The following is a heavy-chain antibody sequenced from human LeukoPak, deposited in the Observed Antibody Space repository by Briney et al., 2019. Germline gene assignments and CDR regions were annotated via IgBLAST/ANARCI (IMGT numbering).Heavy chain of an antibody. CDR1: GDSISSYY. V-gene: IGHV4-4*07. J-gene: IGHJ4*02. CDR2: IYSTGST. D-gene: IGHD6-13*01. Sequence: PSETLSLTCTVSGDSISSYYWIWIRQPAGKGLEWLGRIYSTGSTNYNPSLESRVIMSVDTSKNQVSLKLNSVTAADTAVYYCARGRWGIAAAGTSYWGQGTLVAVSS. CDR3: ARGRWGIAAAGTSY.